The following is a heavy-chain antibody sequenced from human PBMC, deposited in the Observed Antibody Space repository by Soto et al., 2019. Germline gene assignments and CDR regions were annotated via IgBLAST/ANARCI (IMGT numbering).Heavy chain of an antibody. CDR2: IIPIFGTA. V-gene: IGHV1-69*13. D-gene: IGHD3-10*01. J-gene: IGHJ4*02. CDR3: ASHNSPFIISSH. CDR1: GGTFSSYA. Sequence: SVKVSCKASGGTFSSYAISWVRQAPGQGLEWMGGIIPIFGTANYAQKFQGRVTITADESTSTAYMELSSLRSEDTAVYYCASHNSPFIISSHWGQGTLVTVSS.